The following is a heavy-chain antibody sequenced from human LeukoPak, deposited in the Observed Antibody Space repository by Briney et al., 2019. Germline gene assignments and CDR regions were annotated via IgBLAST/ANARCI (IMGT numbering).Heavy chain of an antibody. CDR2: ISAYNGNT. CDR1: GYTFTSYG. J-gene: IGHJ4*02. Sequence: ASVKVSCKASGYTFTSYGISWVRQAPGQGLEWMGWISAYNGNTNYAQKLQGRVTMTTDTSTSTAYMELRSLRSDDTAVYYCARDTSSYPFGVVPIDYWGQGTLVTVSS. CDR3: ARDTSSYPFGVVPIDY. D-gene: IGHD3-3*01. V-gene: IGHV1-18*01.